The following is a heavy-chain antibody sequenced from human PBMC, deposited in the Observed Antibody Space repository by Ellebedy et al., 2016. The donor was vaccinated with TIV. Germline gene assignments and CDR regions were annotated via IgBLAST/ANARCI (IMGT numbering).Heavy chain of an antibody. Sequence: GGSLRLSCEASGFTFSNSNLNWVRQAPGQVLELVSYISTGSRNIYYADSVKGRFTISRDNAKNSLYLHMNSLRDEDTAVYYCARDGAYNYDTYWYFDLWGRGTLVTVSS. J-gene: IGHJ2*01. CDR3: ARDGAYNYDTYWYFDL. V-gene: IGHV3-48*02. D-gene: IGHD5-18*01. CDR1: GFTFSNSN. CDR2: ISTGSRNI.